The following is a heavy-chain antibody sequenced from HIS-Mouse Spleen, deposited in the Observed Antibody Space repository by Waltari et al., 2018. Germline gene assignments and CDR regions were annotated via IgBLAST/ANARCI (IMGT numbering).Heavy chain of an antibody. CDR2: IYYSGST. J-gene: IGHJ2*01. CDR1: GGSISSRSYY. V-gene: IGHV4-39*07. CDR3: AREIPYSSSWYDWYFDL. Sequence: QLQLQESGPGLVKPSETLSPTCTVPGGSISSRSYYWGWLRQPPGKGLEWIGSIYYSGSTYYNPSLKSRVTISVDTSKNQFSLKLSSVTAADTAVYYCAREIPYSSSWYDWYFDLWGRGTLVTVSS. D-gene: IGHD6-13*01.